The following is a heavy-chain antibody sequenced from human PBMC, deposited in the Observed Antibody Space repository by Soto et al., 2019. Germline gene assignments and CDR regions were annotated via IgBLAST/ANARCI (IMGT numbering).Heavy chain of an antibody. Sequence: QVQLVQSGAEVKKPGASVKVSCKASGYTFTGYYMHWVRQAPGQGLEWMGWINPNSGGTNYAQKFQGWVTMTRDTSISTAYMELSRLRSDDTAVYYCAREPHRIAAAAKRGRFDYWGQGTLVTVSS. D-gene: IGHD6-13*01. CDR3: AREPHRIAAAAKRGRFDY. CDR2: INPNSGGT. CDR1: GYTFTGYY. V-gene: IGHV1-2*04. J-gene: IGHJ4*02.